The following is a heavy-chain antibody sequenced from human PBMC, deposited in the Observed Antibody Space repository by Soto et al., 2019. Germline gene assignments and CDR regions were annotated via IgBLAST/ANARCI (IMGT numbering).Heavy chain of an antibody. CDR1: GFIFSSFG. J-gene: IGHJ4*02. CDR3: VRDLLGSGGHFDY. D-gene: IGHD7-27*01. V-gene: IGHV3-33*01. CDR2: IWYDGSNT. Sequence: QVQLVKSGGGVVQPGRSLRLSCAASGFIFSSFGMHWVRQAPGKGLEWVAHIWYDGSNTYYADSVKGRFTISRDNSRNTVYLQMNSLRAEDAAVYHCVRDLLGSGGHFDYWGQGTLVTVSS.